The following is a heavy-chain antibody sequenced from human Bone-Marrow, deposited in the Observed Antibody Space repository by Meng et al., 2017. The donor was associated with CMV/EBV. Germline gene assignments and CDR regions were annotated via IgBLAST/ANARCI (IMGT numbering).Heavy chain of an antibody. CDR2: IKQDGSGK. Sequence: LSLTCAASGFTFSSYWMSWVRQAPGKGLEWVANIKQDGSGKYYVDSVKGRFTISRDNAKNSLYLQMNSLRAEDTAVYYCAREMDDGGWLRLREYYFDYWGQGTLVTVSS. CDR3: AREMDDGGWLRLREYYFDY. D-gene: IGHD5-12*01. V-gene: IGHV3-7*01. CDR1: GFTFSSYW. J-gene: IGHJ4*02.